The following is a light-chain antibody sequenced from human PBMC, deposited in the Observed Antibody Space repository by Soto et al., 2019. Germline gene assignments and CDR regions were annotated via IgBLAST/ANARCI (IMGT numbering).Light chain of an antibody. Sequence: EIVMTQSPATLSVSPGERATLSCRASQSVSSNLAWYQQKPGQAPRLLIYGASPRATGIPARFSGSGSGTEFTLTISSLPSEDFAVYYCQQYNNWPPPLTFGGGTKVEIK. CDR2: GAS. CDR3: QQYNNWPPPLT. CDR1: QSVSSN. V-gene: IGKV3-15*01. J-gene: IGKJ4*01.